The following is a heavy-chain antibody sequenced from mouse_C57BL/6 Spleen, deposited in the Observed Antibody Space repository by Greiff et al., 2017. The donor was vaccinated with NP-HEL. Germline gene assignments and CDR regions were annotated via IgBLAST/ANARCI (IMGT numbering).Heavy chain of an antibody. Sequence: QVQLQQPGAELVRPGTSVKLSCKASGYTFTSYWMHWVKQRPGQGLEWIGVIDPSDSYTNYNQKFKGKATLTVDTSSSTAYMQLSSLTSEDSAVYYCARVNGGYDGGAWFAYWGQGTLVTVSA. CDR3: ARVNGGYDGGAWFAY. CDR1: GYTFTSYW. D-gene: IGHD2-2*01. CDR2: IDPSDSYT. V-gene: IGHV1-59*01. J-gene: IGHJ3*01.